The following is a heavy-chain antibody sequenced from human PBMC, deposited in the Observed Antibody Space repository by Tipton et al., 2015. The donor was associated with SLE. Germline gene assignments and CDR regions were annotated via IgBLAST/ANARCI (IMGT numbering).Heavy chain of an antibody. CDR2: INDRGTTDYT. CDR3: ARSKDGAADY. D-gene: IGHD6-13*01. Sequence: GLVKPSETLSLTCTVSGGSISDYYWNWIRQSPGKGLEWIGYINDRGTTDYTYYNPSLKSRVTVSLDTSKNQFSVRLTSVTAADTAIYYCARSKDGAADYWGRGTLVTVSS. CDR1: GGSISDYY. V-gene: IGHV4-4*09. J-gene: IGHJ4*02.